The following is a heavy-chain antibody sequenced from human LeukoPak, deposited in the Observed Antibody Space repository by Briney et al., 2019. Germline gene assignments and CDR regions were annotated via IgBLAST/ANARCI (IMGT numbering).Heavy chain of an antibody. Sequence: PSETLSLTCTVSGGSISSYYWSWVRQPPGKGLAWIGSVSYSGSTDYNPSLKSRVTISLDTSKNQFSLKLSSVTAADTAVYYCARDQRELLRYFDLPSGAFDIWGQGTMVTVSS. J-gene: IGHJ3*02. V-gene: IGHV4-59*01. CDR2: VSYSGST. D-gene: IGHD3-9*01. CDR3: ARDQRELLRYFDLPSGAFDI. CDR1: GGSISSYY.